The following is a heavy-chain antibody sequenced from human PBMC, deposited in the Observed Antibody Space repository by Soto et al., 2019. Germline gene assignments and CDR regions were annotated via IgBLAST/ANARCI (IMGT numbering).Heavy chain of an antibody. J-gene: IGHJ4*02. CDR3: AKDYSSGWYDYCDF. CDR1: GFTFSSYA. D-gene: IGHD6-19*01. Sequence: GGSLRLSCTTSGFTFSSYAMHWVRQAPGKGLEWVALISHDGTKKYSADSVKGRFTISRDDSKSTLYLQMNNLRAEDTAVYYCAKDYSSGWYDYCDFWGQGTLVTVSS. CDR2: ISHDGTKK. V-gene: IGHV3-30*18.